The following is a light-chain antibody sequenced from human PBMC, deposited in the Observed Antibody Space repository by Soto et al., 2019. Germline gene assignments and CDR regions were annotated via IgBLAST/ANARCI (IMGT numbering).Light chain of an antibody. V-gene: IGKV3-20*01. CDR2: SSS. CDR1: QSLSSSF. CDR3: QQYAFSPWT. J-gene: IGKJ1*01. Sequence: EIVLTQSPGTLSLSPGERAILSCRASQSLSSSFLAWYQQKPGQAPRLLIYSSSNRATGIPDRFSGGGSGTDFTLTISRLEPADFAVYYCQQYAFSPWTFGQGTKVEV.